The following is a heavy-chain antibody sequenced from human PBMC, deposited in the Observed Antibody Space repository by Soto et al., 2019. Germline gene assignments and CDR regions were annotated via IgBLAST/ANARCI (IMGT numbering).Heavy chain of an antibody. D-gene: IGHD3-9*01. CDR1: GFSLSTSGMC. CDR2: IDWDDDK. J-gene: IGHJ4*02. CDR3: ALMGQYYDILTGYWSGYYFDY. Sequence: SGPTLVNPTQTLTLTCTFSGFSLSTSGMCVSWIRQPPGKALEWLARIDWDDDKYYSTSLKTRLTISKDTSKNQVVLTMTNMDPVDTATYYFALMGQYYDILTGYWSGYYFDYWGQGTLVTVSS. V-gene: IGHV2-70*11.